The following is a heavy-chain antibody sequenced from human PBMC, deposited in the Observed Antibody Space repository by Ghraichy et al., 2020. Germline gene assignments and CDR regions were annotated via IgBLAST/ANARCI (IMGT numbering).Heavy chain of an antibody. CDR1: GGSISSYY. CDR2: IYYSGST. Sequence: SETLSLTCTVSGGSISSYYWSWIRQPPGKGLEWIGYIYYSGSTNYNPSLKSRVTISVDTSKNQFSLKLSSVTAADTAVYYCAREAANGQTDYWGQGTLVTVSS. D-gene: IGHD6-25*01. V-gene: IGHV4-59*01. CDR3: AREAANGQTDY. J-gene: IGHJ4*02.